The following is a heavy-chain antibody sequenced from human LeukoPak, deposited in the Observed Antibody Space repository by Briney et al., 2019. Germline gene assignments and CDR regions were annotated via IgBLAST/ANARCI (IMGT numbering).Heavy chain of an antibody. D-gene: IGHD3-10*01. CDR1: GFTFISYN. CDR2: IFRGDDT. J-gene: IGHJ5*02. Sequence: GGSLRLSCAASGFTFISYNMNWVRQAPGKGLEWVSVIFRGDDTNYVDSVKGRFTIFRDNSKNTLYLQMNSLTAEDTAVYYCARHVWFGEHNGHENWFDPWGQGTLVIVSS. V-gene: IGHV3-66*04. CDR3: ARHVWFGEHNGHENWFDP.